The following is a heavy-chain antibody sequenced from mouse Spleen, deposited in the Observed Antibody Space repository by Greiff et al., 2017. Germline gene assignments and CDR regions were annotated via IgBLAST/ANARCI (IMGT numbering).Heavy chain of an antibody. CDR1: GFTFSSYT. J-gene: IGHJ2*01. CDR2: ISGGGGNT. V-gene: IGHV5-9*01. CDR3: ATQSLNYYGSSFFDY. D-gene: IGHD1-1*01. Sequence: EVKVVESGGGLVKPGGSLKLSCAASGFTFSSYTMSWVRPTPEKRLEWVATISGGGGNTYYPDSVKGRFTISRDNAKNTLYLQMSSLRSEDTALYYCATQSLNYYGSSFFDYWGQGTTLTVSS.